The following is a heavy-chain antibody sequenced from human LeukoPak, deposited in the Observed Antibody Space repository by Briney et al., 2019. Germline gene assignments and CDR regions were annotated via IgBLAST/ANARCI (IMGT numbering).Heavy chain of an antibody. CDR1: GGTFSSYA. J-gene: IGHJ6*02. D-gene: IGHD2-21*02. CDR3: ARGGGDCGGDCIPGRDLYYYYGMDV. Sequence: SVKVSCKASGGTFSSYAISWVRQAPGQGLEWMGGIIPIFGTANYAQKFQGRVTITTDESTSTAYMELSSLRSEDTAVYYCARGGGDCGGDCIPGRDLYYYYGMDVWGQGTTVTVSS. CDR2: IIPIFGTA. V-gene: IGHV1-69*05.